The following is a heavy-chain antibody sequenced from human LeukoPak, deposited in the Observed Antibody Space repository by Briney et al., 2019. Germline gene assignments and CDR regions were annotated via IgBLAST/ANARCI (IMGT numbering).Heavy chain of an antibody. CDR1: AFTFSNYA. CDR3: AKADGVGATSMHGAFDI. V-gene: IGHV3-30*02. D-gene: IGHD1-26*01. CDR2: IRYDGSLQ. J-gene: IGHJ3*02. Sequence: GGSLRLSCAASAFTFSNYAMHWVRQAPGKGLEWVTFIRYDGSLQYYADSVKGRFTISRDNSKNTLYLQMNSLRPEDTAVYYCAKADGVGATSMHGAFDIWGHGTMVTVSS.